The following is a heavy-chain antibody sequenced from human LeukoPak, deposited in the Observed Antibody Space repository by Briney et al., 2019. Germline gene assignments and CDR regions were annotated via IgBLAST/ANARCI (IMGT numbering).Heavy chain of an antibody. V-gene: IGHV4-39*01. CDR2: IYYSGST. CDR1: GGSISSSSYY. CDR3: ASPVTGYSSGWYSTDY. D-gene: IGHD6-19*01. J-gene: IGHJ4*02. Sequence: SETLSLXCTVSGGSISSSSYYWGWIRQPPGKELEWIGSIYYSGSTYYNPSLKSRVTISVDTSKNQFSLKLSSVTAADTAVYYCASPVTGYSSGWYSTDYWGQGTLVTVSS.